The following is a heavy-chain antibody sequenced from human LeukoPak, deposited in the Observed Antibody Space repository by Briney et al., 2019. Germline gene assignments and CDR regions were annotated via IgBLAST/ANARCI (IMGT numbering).Heavy chain of an antibody. Sequence: SETLSLTCTVSGGSISSSSYYWGWIRQPPGKGLEWIGSIYYSGSTYYNPFLKSRVTISVDTSKNQFSLKLSSVTAADTAVYYCASAEGYCSSTSCDRRAAFDIWGQGTMVTVSS. CDR1: GGSISSSSYY. J-gene: IGHJ3*02. CDR2: IYYSGST. V-gene: IGHV4-39*01. CDR3: ASAEGYCSSTSCDRRAAFDI. D-gene: IGHD2-2*01.